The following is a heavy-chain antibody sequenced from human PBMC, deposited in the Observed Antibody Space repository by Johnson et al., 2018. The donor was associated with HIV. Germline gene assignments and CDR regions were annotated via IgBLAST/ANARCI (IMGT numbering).Heavy chain of an antibody. D-gene: IGHD6-19*01. V-gene: IGHV3-74*01. CDR3: ARGKKQCRDEDAFDI. Sequence: VQLVESGGGLVQPGGSLRLSCAASGFTFSSYWMHWVRQAPGKGLVWVSRINSDGSSTSYADSVKGRFTISRDNAKNTLYLQMNSLRAEDTAVYYCARGKKQCRDEDAFDIWGQGTMVTVSS. CDR1: GFTFSSYW. J-gene: IGHJ3*02. CDR2: INSDGSST.